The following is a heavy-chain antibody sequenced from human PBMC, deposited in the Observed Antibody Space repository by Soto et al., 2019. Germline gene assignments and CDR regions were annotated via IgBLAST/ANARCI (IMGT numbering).Heavy chain of an antibody. Sequence: QVQLVQSGAEVKKPGASVKVSCNASGYTLSDYLMHWVRQAPGQGLEWMGTINPSGGSTRYAEKFQGRVTMTSDTSTSTIFLELSSLRSDDTAVFYCARGSGSFVYGMDVWGQGTTVTVSS. V-gene: IGHV1-46*01. CDR1: GYTLSDYL. D-gene: IGHD3-10*01. CDR3: ARGSGSFVYGMDV. J-gene: IGHJ6*02. CDR2: INPSGGST.